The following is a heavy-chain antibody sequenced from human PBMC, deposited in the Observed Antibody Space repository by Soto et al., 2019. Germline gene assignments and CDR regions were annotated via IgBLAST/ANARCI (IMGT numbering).Heavy chain of an antibody. CDR1: GGSFSGYY. J-gene: IGHJ6*02. V-gene: IGHV4-34*01. CDR2: INHSGST. D-gene: IGHD2-2*01. CDR3: ARGRKHCSSTSCYYYYGMDV. Sequence: SETLSLTCAVYGGSFSGYYWSWIRQPPGKGLEWIGEINHSGSTNYNPSLKSRVTISVDTSKNQFSLKLSSVTAADTAVYYCARGRKHCSSTSCYYYYGMDVWGQGTTVTVSS.